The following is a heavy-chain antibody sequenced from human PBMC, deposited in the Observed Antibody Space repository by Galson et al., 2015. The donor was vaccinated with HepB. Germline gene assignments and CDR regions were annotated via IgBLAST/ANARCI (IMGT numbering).Heavy chain of an antibody. CDR2: IYYSGST. V-gene: IGHV4-39*07. Sequence: TLSLTCTVSGGSISSSSYYWGWIRQPPGKGLEWIGSIYYSGSTYYNPSLKSRVTISVDTSKNQFSLKLSSVTAADTAVYYCARDQMNVGATVVYWGQGTLVTVSS. CDR1: GGSISSSSYY. J-gene: IGHJ4*02. D-gene: IGHD1-26*01. CDR3: ARDQMNVGATVVY.